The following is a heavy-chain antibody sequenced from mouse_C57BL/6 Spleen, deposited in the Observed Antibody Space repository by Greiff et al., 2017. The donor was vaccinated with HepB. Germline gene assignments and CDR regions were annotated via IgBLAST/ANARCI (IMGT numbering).Heavy chain of an antibody. Sequence: QVQLQQPGAELVRPGSSVKLSCKASGYTFTSYWMDGVKQRPGQGLEWIGNIYPSDSETHYNQKFKDKATLTVDKSSSTAYMQLSSLTSEDSAVYYCARSTVVVHWYFDVWGTGTTVTVSS. J-gene: IGHJ1*03. CDR3: ARSTVVVHWYFDV. CDR1: GYTFTSYW. D-gene: IGHD1-1*01. V-gene: IGHV1-61*01. CDR2: IYPSDSET.